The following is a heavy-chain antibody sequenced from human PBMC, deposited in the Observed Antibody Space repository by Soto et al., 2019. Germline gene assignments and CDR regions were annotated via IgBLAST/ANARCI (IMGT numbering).Heavy chain of an antibody. D-gene: IGHD2-15*01. CDR1: GYTFTSYY. V-gene: IGHV1-46*03. CDR3: ARACRSVVVAAPFDP. CDR2: INPSGGST. Sequence: GASVQVTCKASGYTFTSYYMHWVRQAPGQGLEWMCIINPSGGSTRYAQKFQVRVTMTRDTSTSTVYMELSSLRSEDTVVYYCARACRSVVVAAPFDPRGQGTLVTVSS. J-gene: IGHJ5*02.